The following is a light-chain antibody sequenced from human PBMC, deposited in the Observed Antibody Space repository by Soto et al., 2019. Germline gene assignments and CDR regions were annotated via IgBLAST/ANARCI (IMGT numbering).Light chain of an antibody. Sequence: EIVLTQSPGTLSLSPGERATLSCRASQSLSSNYLAWYQQIPGQSPRLLVYGASSRATGIPDSFSGSGFGTHFALTISRLEPEDSAVYYCHQYDNAPFTFGPGTRGGIK. CDR3: HQYDNAPFT. J-gene: IGKJ3*01. CDR1: QSLSSNY. V-gene: IGKV3-20*01. CDR2: GAS.